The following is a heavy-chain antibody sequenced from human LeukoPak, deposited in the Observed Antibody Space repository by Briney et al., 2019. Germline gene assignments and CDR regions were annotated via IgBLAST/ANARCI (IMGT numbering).Heavy chain of an antibody. CDR1: GGSISSYS. CDR3: ARHGDAYSNQAFDY. V-gene: IGHV4-59*01. Sequence: PSETLSLTCTVSGGSISSYSCNWIRQPPGKGLEWIGYIYYSGGTSYNPSLKSRVTISVDTSKNQFSLKLSSVTAADTAVYYCARHGDAYSNQAFDYWGQGTLVTVSS. D-gene: IGHD5-24*01. CDR2: IYYSGGT. J-gene: IGHJ4*02.